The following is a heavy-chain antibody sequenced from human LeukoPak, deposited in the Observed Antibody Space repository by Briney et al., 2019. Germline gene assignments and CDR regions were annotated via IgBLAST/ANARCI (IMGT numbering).Heavy chain of an antibody. V-gene: IGHV3-23*01. Sequence: GGSLRLSCVASGLTVSSNCMSWVRQAPGKGLEWVSAISGSRGSTYYADSVKGRFTISRDNSKNTLYLQMNSLRAEDTAVYYCAKDGGDYPTRGVCYFDYWGQGTLVTVSS. CDR3: AKDGGDYPTRGVCYFDY. CDR2: ISGSRGST. J-gene: IGHJ4*02. CDR1: GLTVSSNC. D-gene: IGHD2-21*02.